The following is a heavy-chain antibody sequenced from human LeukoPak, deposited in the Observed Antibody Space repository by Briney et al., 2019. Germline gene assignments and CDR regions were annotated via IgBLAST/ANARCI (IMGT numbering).Heavy chain of an antibody. D-gene: IGHD3-10*01. V-gene: IGHV1-18*01. Sequence: GASVKVSCKSSGYTFTTYGLSWVRQAPGQGLEWLGWISTYDDNIKYAQSLQGRLTLTIDTSTSTAYMELRSLTSDDTAVYYCARHRIRGVMKYYYYYYMDVWGKGTTVTVSS. CDR1: GYTFTTYG. J-gene: IGHJ6*03. CDR3: ARHRIRGVMKYYYYYYMDV. CDR2: ISTYDDNI.